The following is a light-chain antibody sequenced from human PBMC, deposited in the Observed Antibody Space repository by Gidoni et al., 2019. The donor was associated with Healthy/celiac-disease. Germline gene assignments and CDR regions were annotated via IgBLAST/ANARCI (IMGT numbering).Light chain of an antibody. V-gene: IGKV1-12*02. CDR2: AAS. CDR3: QQANSFPYALT. J-gene: IGKJ4*01. Sequence: DIKMTQSPSSVSASVGDRVTITCRARQGISSWLDWYQQKPGKAPKLLIYAASSLQSGVPSRFSGSGSGTDFTLTISSLQPEDFATYYCQQANSFPYALTFGGGTKVEIK. CDR1: QGISSW.